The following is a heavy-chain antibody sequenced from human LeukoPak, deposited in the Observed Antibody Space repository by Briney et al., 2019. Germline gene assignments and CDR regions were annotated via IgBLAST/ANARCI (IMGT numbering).Heavy chain of an antibody. CDR3: ARDGADGDYDGAFDI. J-gene: IGHJ3*02. CDR2: ISYSGST. D-gene: IGHD4-17*01. V-gene: IGHV4-59*01. Sequence: SETLSLTCTVSRGSISSYYWSWIRQPPRKGLEWIGYISYSGSTNYNPSLKSRVTISVDTSKNHFSLRLNSVTAADADVYYCARDGADGDYDGAFDIWGQGTMVTVSS. CDR1: RGSISSYY.